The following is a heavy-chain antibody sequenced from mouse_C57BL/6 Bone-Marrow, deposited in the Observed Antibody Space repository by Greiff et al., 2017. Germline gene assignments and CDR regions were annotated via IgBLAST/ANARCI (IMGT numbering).Heavy chain of an antibody. D-gene: IGHD1-1*01. J-gene: IGHJ2*01. CDR3: TTGRVDY. Sequence: VQLQQSGAELVRPGASVKLSCTASGFNIKDDYMHWVKQRPEQGLEWIGWIDPENGDTEYASKFQGKATITADTSSNTAYMQLSSLTSEDTAVYYGTTGRVDYWGQGTTLTVSS. CDR2: IDPENGDT. CDR1: GFNIKDDY. V-gene: IGHV14-4*01.